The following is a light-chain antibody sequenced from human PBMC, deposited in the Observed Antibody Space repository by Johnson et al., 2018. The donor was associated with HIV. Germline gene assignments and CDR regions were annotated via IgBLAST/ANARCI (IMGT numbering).Light chain of an antibody. CDR3: GTWDSSPSAAGFG. V-gene: IGLV1-51*02. Sequence: QSVLTQPPSVSAAPGQKVTISCSGSSSNIGNNYVSWYQQLPGTAPKLLIYENNKRPSGIPDRFSGSKSGTSATLGITGLQTGDEADYYCGTWDSSPSAAGFGFGTGTKVTVL. CDR1: SSNIGNNY. J-gene: IGLJ1*01. CDR2: ENN.